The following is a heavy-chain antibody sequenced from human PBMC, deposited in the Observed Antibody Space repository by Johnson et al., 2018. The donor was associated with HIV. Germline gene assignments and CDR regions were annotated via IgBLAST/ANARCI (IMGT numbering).Heavy chain of an antibody. J-gene: IGHJ3*02. CDR3: ARGSYDGDSFDI. CDR2: ISYDGSNK. D-gene: IGHD1-26*01. CDR1: GFTFSSYA. Sequence: VQLVESGGGVVQPGRSLRLSCAASGFTFSSYAMHWVRQAPGKGLEWVAVISYDGSNKYYADSVKGRFTISRDNSKNTLYLQVHSLRAGDTALYYCARGSYDGDSFDIWGQGTMVTVSS. V-gene: IGHV3-30*14.